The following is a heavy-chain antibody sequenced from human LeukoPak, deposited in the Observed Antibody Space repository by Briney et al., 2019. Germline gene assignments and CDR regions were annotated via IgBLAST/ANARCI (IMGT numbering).Heavy chain of an antibody. CDR1: GDAFNSHT. CDR3: ARDFWGTMVRAASIDF. V-gene: IGHV1-69*10. D-gene: IGHD3-10*01. CDR2: IIPSFGIP. J-gene: IGHJ4*03. Sequence: GASVTVSCKASGDAFNSHTINWVRQAPGQGLEWVGSIIPSFGIPSYAQKFKGRVTISADTSTTTDFMDLTSLRSEDTAVYYCARDFWGTMVRAASIDFWGQGTMVTVSS.